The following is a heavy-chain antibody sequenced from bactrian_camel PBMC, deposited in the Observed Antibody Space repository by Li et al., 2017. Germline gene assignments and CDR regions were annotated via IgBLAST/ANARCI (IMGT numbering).Heavy chain of an antibody. CDR2: ILTDSGAT. J-gene: IGHJ4*01. CDR1: GYTDSNVC. D-gene: IGHD4*01. CDR3: ATCSPTETQYSDSDH. V-gene: IGHV3S1*01. Sequence: HVQLVESGGGSVQAGGSLRLSCAASGYTDSNVCMGWFRQSPGKEREGVAVILTDSGATYYAEAVQGRFTISRDDAMKTLYLQMNSLKSEDTALYYCATCSPTETQYSDSDHWGHGTQVTVS.